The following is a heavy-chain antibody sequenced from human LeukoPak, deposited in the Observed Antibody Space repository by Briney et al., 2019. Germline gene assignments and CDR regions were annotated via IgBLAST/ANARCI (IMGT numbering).Heavy chain of an antibody. V-gene: IGHV6-1*01. D-gene: IGHD2-15*01. CDR1: GDSISSNSVA. CDR2: TYYRSGWYS. CDR3: ARDTRAGYSLPLGY. J-gene: IGHJ4*02. Sequence: KASQTLSLTCAISGDSISSNSVAWNWIRQSPSRGLEWLGRTYYRSGWYSDYAVSVKGRINFNPDTSKNQFSLQLISVTPEDTAVYYCARDTRAGYSLPLGYWGQGTVVTVSS.